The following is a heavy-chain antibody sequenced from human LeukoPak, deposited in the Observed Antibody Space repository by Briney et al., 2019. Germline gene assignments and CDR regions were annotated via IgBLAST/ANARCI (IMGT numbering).Heavy chain of an antibody. Sequence: GGSLRLSCAASGFTLSMHWMHWVRQAPGKGLVWVSRINSDESNTTYADSVKGRFTISRDTAENTLYLEMNSLRAEDTAVYYCARDSIQLWPNAIDFWGQGTLVTVSS. J-gene: IGHJ4*02. CDR3: ARDSIQLWPNAIDF. CDR1: GFTLSMHW. CDR2: INSDESNT. D-gene: IGHD1-1*01. V-gene: IGHV3-74*01.